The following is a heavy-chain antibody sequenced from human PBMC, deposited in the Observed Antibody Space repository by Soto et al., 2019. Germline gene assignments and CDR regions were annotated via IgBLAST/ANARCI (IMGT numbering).Heavy chain of an antibody. V-gene: IGHV1-18*01. J-gene: IGHJ3*02. CDR2: ISAYNGNT. CDR3: ARGQGIAAADLLDAFDI. D-gene: IGHD6-13*01. CDR1: GYTFTSYG. Sequence: QVQLVQSGAEVKKPGASVKVSCKASGYTFTSYGISWVRQAPGQGLEWMGWISAYNGNTNYAQKLQGRVTMTTDTSTSTASLELGSLRSDDTAVYYCARGQGIAAADLLDAFDIWGQGTMVTVSS.